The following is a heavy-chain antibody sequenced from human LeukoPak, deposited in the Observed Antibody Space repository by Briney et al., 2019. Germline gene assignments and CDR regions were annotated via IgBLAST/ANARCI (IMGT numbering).Heavy chain of an antibody. CDR3: ARGFHYDFWGDYYTGIDFDY. J-gene: IGHJ4*02. V-gene: IGHV4-39*01. CDR2: IYYSGST. CDR1: GGSISSSSYY. D-gene: IGHD3-3*01. Sequence: SETLSLTCTVSGGSISSSSYYWGWIRQPPGKGLEWIGSIYYSGSTYCNPSLKSRVTISVDTSKNQFSLKLSSVTAADTAVYYCARGFHYDFWGDYYTGIDFDYWGQGTLVTVSS.